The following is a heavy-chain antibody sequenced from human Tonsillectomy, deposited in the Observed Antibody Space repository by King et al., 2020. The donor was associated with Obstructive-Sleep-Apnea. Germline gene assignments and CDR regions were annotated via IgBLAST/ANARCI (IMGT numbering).Heavy chain of an antibody. V-gene: IGHV4-59*08. CDR3: ARHRLRMGLVVAFDI. D-gene: IGHD3-9*01. Sequence: QLQESGPGLVKPSETLSLTCTVSGGSISSYYWSWIRQPPGKGLEWIGYIYYSGSTNYNPSLKSRVTISVDTSKNQFSLKLSSVTAADTAVYYCARHRLRMGLVVAFDIWGQGTMVTVSS. J-gene: IGHJ3*02. CDR1: GGSISSYY. CDR2: IYYSGST.